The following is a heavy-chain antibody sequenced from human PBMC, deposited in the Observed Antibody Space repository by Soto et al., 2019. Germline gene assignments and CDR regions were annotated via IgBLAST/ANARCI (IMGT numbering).Heavy chain of an antibody. Sequence: SVKVSSKASGGTFSSYAISWVRQDPGQRLEWMGGIISIFGTANYAQKFQGRVTITADESTSTAYMELSSLRSEDTSVYFCATLQGMGSTSYYYYGMDVWGQGTTVTVSS. J-gene: IGHJ6*02. CDR3: ATLQGMGSTSYYYYGMDV. CDR2: IISIFGTA. CDR1: GGTFSSYA. V-gene: IGHV1-69*13. D-gene: IGHD1-1*01.